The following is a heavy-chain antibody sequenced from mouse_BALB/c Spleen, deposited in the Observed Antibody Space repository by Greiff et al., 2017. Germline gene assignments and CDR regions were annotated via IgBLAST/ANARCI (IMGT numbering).Heavy chain of an antibody. CDR1: GYSITSDYA. J-gene: IGHJ3*01. Sequence: EVKLQESGPGLVKPSQSLSLTCTVTGYSITSDYAWNWIRQFPGNKLEWMGYISYSGSTSYNPSLKSRISITRDTSKNQFFLQLNSVTTEDTATYYCARGGDGFYWGQGTLVTVSA. CDR2: ISYSGST. D-gene: IGHD2-3*01. CDR3: ARGGDGFY. V-gene: IGHV3-2*02.